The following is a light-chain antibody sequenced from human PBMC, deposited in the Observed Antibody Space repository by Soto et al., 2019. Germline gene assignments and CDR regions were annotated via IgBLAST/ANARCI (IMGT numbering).Light chain of an antibody. J-gene: IGKJ2*01. V-gene: IGKV1-9*01. CDR3: QQLTNFRFT. CDR2: GAS. CDR1: QGINKF. Sequence: IQLTQSPSSLSASVGDRVTITCRASQGINKFLAWYQQRPGKAPQLLVYGASTLQSGVPSRFSGSGSGTDFTLTSSSLQTEDFATYYCQQLTNFRFTFGQGTKLDIK.